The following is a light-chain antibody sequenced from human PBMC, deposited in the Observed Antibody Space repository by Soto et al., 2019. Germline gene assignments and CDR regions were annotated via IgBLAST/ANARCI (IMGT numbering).Light chain of an antibody. V-gene: IGLV2-14*01. J-gene: IGLJ1*01. CDR2: EVS. CDR1: SSDVGGYNY. Sequence: QSALTQPASVSGSPGQSITISCTGTSSDVGGYNYVSWYQQHPGKAPKLMIYEVSNRPSGVSNRFSGSKSGNTASLTISGLQAEDEADDYCSAYTSSSTRVFGTGTKRTVL. CDR3: SAYTSSSTRV.